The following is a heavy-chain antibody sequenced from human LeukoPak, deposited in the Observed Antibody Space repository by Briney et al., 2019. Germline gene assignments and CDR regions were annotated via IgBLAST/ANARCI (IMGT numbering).Heavy chain of an antibody. D-gene: IGHD2-8*01. J-gene: IGHJ4*02. CDR1: GYTFTSYG. Sequence: ASVKVSCKASGYTFTSYGISWVRQAPGQGLEWMGWISAYNGNTNYAQKLQGRVTMTTDTSTSTAYMELRSLRSDDTAVYYCARGGNIVLMVSSHLGHDYWGQGTLVTVSS. CDR2: ISAYNGNT. V-gene: IGHV1-18*01. CDR3: ARGGNIVLMVSSHLGHDY.